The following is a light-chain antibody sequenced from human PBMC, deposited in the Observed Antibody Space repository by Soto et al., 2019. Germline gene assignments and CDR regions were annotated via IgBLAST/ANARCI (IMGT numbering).Light chain of an antibody. J-gene: IGKJ2*01. CDR2: ATS. CDR3: QQSYSSPMYT. CDR1: QSISTY. V-gene: IGKV1-39*01. Sequence: DIQMTQSPSSLSASVGDRVTIACRASQSISTYLNWYQQTPGKAPKLLIYATSNLQSGVPSRFSGSGSGREFTLTSSSLQPEDFATYYCQQSYSSPMYTFGQGTNLEIK.